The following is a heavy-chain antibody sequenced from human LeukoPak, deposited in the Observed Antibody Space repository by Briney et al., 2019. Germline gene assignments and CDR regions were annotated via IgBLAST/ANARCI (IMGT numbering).Heavy chain of an antibody. CDR2: ISSSGTMI. CDR1: GFTFSSYS. V-gene: IGHV3-48*01. CDR3: AKNLIPVVPAALSDY. J-gene: IGHJ4*02. D-gene: IGHD2-2*01. Sequence: PPGGSLRLSCAASGFTFSSYSMNWVRQAPGKGLEWVSYISSSGTMIYYADSVEGRFTISRDNAKNSLYLQMNSLRAEDTAVYYCAKNLIPVVPAALSDYWGQGTLVTVSS.